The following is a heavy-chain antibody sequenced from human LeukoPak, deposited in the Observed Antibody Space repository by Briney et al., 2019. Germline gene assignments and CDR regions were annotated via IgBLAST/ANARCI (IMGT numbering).Heavy chain of an antibody. D-gene: IGHD6-13*01. J-gene: IGHJ4*02. CDR2: ISGSGGST. Sequence: PGGSLRLSCAASGFTFSSYAMSWVRQAPGKGLEWVSAISGSGGSTYYADSVKGRFTISRDNSKNTLYLQMNSLRAEDTAVYYCAKRWYGLTSYSSSWGFDCWGQGTLVTVSS. V-gene: IGHV3-23*01. CDR1: GFTFSSYA. CDR3: AKRWYGLTSYSSSWGFDC.